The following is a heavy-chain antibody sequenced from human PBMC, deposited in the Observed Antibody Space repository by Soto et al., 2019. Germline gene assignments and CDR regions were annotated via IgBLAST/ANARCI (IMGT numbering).Heavy chain of an antibody. CDR3: ARIYCNTTNCESWFDP. V-gene: IGHV5-10-1*01. CDR2: IDPGDTYA. D-gene: IGHD2-2*01. J-gene: IGHJ5*02. Sequence: PGESLKISFTGFGYTFTTFLISWVRQMPVKGLEWMGRIDPGDTYATYSPAFQGHVTISADKATSTAYLQWSSLKASGTAMYYCARIYCNTTNCESWFDPCGQGTLPTASS. CDR1: GYTFTTFL.